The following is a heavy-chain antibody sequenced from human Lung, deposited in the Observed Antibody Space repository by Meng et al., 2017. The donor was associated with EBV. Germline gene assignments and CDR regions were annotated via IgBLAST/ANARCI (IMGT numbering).Heavy chain of an antibody. J-gene: IGHJ5*01. V-gene: IGHV3-30-3*01. D-gene: IGHD1-26*01. CDR3: ARESPARELWSSLAS. CDR1: RFSFSTYA. Sequence: DFGGRLCQAGGSLRLSCAASRFSFSTYAIHWVRQAPGKGLEWVAVISYDGSNKYYADSVKGRFTISRDNSKNTLYLQMNSLRGEDTAVYYCARESPARELWSSLASWGRGTLVTVSS. CDR2: ISYDGSNK.